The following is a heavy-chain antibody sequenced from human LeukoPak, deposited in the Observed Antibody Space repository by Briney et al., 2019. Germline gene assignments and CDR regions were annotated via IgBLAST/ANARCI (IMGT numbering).Heavy chain of an antibody. CDR1: GGTFISYA. J-gene: IGHJ6*02. Sequence: SVKVSCKASGGTFISYAISWVRQAPGQGLEWMGGIIPIFGTANYAQKFQGRVTITADESTSTAYMEQSSLRSEDTAVYYGARERRYYEKVYYYGMGVGGQGTTVTVS. V-gene: IGHV1-69*13. CDR2: IIPIFGTA. CDR3: ARERRYYEKVYYYGMGV. D-gene: IGHD3-3*01.